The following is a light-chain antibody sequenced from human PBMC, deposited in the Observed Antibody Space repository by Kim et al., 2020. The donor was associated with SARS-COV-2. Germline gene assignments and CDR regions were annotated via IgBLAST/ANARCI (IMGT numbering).Light chain of an antibody. CDR3: MQGTHWPRT. CDR2: MVF. Sequence: DIVMTQSPISLPVALGQAASISCRSSQNIVVNGYGDTHLHWFHQRPGQSPRRLISMVFHRESGVSDRFSGSGSGTDFTLKISRVEAEDVGVYYCMQGTHWPRTFGQGTKVDIK. V-gene: IGKV2-30*01. CDR1: QNIVVNGYGDTH. J-gene: IGKJ1*01.